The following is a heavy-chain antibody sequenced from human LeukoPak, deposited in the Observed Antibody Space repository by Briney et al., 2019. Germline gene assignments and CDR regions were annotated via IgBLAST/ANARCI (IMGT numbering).Heavy chain of an antibody. CDR1: GYTFTTSD. J-gene: IGHJ5*02. D-gene: IGHD6-19*01. Sequence: GASVKLSCKASGYTFTTSDINWVRQATGQGLEWMGWMNPNSGNTGYAQKFPGRVTMTRNTSISTASMELSSLRSEDTAVYYCARGRGSGHKENWFDPWGQGTLVTVSS. CDR3: ARGRGSGHKENWFDP. V-gene: IGHV1-8*01. CDR2: MNPNSGNT.